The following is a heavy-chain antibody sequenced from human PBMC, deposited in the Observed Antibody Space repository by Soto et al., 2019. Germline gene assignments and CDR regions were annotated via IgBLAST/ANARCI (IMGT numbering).Heavy chain of an antibody. CDR1: GGSISSGSYY. J-gene: IGHJ5*02. Sequence: WVTLSLTCTVSGGSISSGSYYWSWIRQPPGKGLEWIGYIYYSGSTNYNPSLKSRVTISVDTSKNQFSLKLSSVTAADTAVYYCGRIAAAAGWFDPWGQGTLVTVSS. V-gene: IGHV4-61*01. CDR2: IYYSGST. CDR3: GRIAAAAGWFDP. D-gene: IGHD6-13*01.